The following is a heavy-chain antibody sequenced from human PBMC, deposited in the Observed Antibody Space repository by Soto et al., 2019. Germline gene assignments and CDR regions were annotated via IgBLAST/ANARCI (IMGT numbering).Heavy chain of an antibody. CDR1: GFTVSSNY. V-gene: IGHV3-53*01. D-gene: IGHD6-13*01. J-gene: IGHJ6*02. Sequence: GGSLRLSCAASGFTVSSNYMSWVRQAPGKGLEWVSVIYSGGSTYYADSVKGRFTISRDNSKNTLYLQMNSLRAEDTAVYYCAKNTGYSSSAGWLPVYYYYGMDVWGQGTTVTVSS. CDR2: IYSGGST. CDR3: AKNTGYSSSAGWLPVYYYYGMDV.